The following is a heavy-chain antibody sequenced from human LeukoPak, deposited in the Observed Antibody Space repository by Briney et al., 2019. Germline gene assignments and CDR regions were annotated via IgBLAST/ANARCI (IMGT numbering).Heavy chain of an antibody. V-gene: IGHV4-59*01. CDR2: IYYSGST. J-gene: IGHJ6*03. CDR1: GGSISSYY. D-gene: IGHD2-15*01. Sequence: SETLSLTCTVSGGSISSYYWSWIRQPPGKGLEWIGYIYYSGSTNYNPSLKSRVTISVDTPKNQFSLKLSSVTAADTAVYYCARVLVGPYYYYYMDVWGKGTTVTVSS. CDR3: ARVLVGPYYYYYMDV.